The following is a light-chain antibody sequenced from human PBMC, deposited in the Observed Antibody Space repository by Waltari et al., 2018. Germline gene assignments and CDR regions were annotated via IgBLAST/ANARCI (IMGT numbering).Light chain of an antibody. CDR1: SLRRFH. J-gene: IGLJ2*01. V-gene: IGLV3-19*01. CDR3: NSRDSSGDRLV. Sequence: SSELTQDPAVSVALGQTVRITCQGDSLRRFHASWFQQKPGQTPAVVVYGESNRTPGIPDRFSGSRSGNTGSLTITGVQAEDEADYYCNSRDSSGDRLVFGGGTKLTVL. CDR2: GES.